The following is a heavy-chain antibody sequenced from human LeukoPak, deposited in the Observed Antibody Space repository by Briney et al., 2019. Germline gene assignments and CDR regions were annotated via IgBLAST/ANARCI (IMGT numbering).Heavy chain of an antibody. D-gene: IGHD2-21*02. J-gene: IGHJ3*02. CDR2: IYYSGST. CDR1: GGSISSYY. Sequence: SETLSLTCTVSGGSISSYYWSCIRQPPGKGLEWIGYIYYSGSTNYNPSLKSRVTISVDTSKNQFSPKLSSVTAADTAVYYCARLVVTATYDAFDIWGQGTMVTVSS. V-gene: IGHV4-59*08. CDR3: ARLVVTATYDAFDI.